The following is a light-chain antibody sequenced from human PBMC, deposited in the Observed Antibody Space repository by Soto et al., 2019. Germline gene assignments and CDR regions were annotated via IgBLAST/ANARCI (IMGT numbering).Light chain of an antibody. CDR2: GVN. J-gene: IGLJ1*01. Sequence: QSALTQPASVSGSPGQSITISCTGTSSDVGGYGYVSWYQQHPGKAPKLMIYGVNNRPSGVSYRFSGSKSGNTASLTISGLQAEDEADSYCSSYTSSTTYVFGTGTKLTVL. V-gene: IGLV2-14*01. CDR3: SSYTSSTTYV. CDR1: SSDVGGYGY.